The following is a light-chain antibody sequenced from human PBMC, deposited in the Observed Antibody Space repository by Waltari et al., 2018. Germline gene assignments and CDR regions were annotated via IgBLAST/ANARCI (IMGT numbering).Light chain of an antibody. Sequence: QFVLVQPPAASATPGQRVIISCSGNTANIGHNPVNWYQHLPGTAPKVLIYSNNQRPSGVPDRFSGSKSGTSASLAISGLQSEDEADYYCSTWDDTLNGRVFGGGTKLTVL. J-gene: IGLJ3*02. CDR2: SNN. V-gene: IGLV1-44*01. CDR3: STWDDTLNGRV. CDR1: TANIGHNP.